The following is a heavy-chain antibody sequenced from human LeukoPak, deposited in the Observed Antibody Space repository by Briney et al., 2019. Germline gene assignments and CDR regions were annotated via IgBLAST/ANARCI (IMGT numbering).Heavy chain of an antibody. Sequence: SETLSLTCTVSGASIDNYYWSWIRQPPGKGLEWIGYIYYSGSTNYNPSLKSRVTISVDTSKNQFSLKLSSVTAADTAMYYCARVTGYVIEDYFDYWGQGTLVTVSS. D-gene: IGHD3-22*01. CDR1: GASIDNYY. J-gene: IGHJ4*02. V-gene: IGHV4-59*01. CDR3: ARVTGYVIEDYFDY. CDR2: IYYSGST.